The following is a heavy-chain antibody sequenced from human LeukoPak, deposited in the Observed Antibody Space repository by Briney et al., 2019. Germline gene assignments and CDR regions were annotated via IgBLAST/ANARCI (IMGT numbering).Heavy chain of an antibody. CDR1: GFTFSNSA. Sequence: GGSLRLSCAASGFTFSNSAMNWVRQVPGKGLEWVSPIDYDSSHIYYAASVRGRFTISRDNARNSVYLQMNSLRVEDTAVYYCARDPLRYLRVGHYDYWGQGTLVAVSS. D-gene: IGHD3-9*01. V-gene: IGHV3-21*01. CDR2: IDYDSSHI. CDR3: ARDPLRYLRVGHYDY. J-gene: IGHJ4*02.